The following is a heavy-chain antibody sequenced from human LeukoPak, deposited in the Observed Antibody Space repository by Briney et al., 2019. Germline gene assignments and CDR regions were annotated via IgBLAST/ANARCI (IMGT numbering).Heavy chain of an antibody. CDR3: TTEVYSSSWYWGAEYFQH. V-gene: IGHV3-15*01. D-gene: IGHD6-13*01. Sequence: GGSLRLSCAASGFTFSNAWMSWVRQAPGKGLEWVGRIKSKTDGGTTDYAVPVKGRFTISRDDSKNTLYLQMNSLKTEDTAVYYCTTEVYSSSWYWGAEYFQHWGQGTLVTVSS. CDR2: IKSKTDGGTT. CDR1: GFTFSNAW. J-gene: IGHJ1*01.